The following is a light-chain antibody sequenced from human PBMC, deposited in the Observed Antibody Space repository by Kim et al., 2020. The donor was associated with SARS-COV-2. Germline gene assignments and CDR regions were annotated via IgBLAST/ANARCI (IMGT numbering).Light chain of an antibody. CDR2: QDT. CDR3: QVWDSSTLV. J-gene: IGLJ2*01. V-gene: IGLV3-1*01. CDR1: KLGDQY. Sequence: SYELTQPPSVSVSPGQTASITCSGDKLGDQYASWYQQRPGRSPVLVIYQDTKRPSGIPERFSGSSSGNTATLTISGTQAMDEADYYCQVWDSSTLVFGGGTQLTVL.